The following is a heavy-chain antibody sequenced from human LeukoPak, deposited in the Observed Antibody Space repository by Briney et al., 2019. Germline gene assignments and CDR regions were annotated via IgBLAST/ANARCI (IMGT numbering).Heavy chain of an antibody. CDR2: ISGSGGST. J-gene: IGHJ5*02. CDR1: GGTFSSYA. D-gene: IGHD2-2*01. V-gene: IGHV3-23*01. CDR3: AKGAGYIVVVQVDP. Sequence: GASVKVSCKASGGTFSSYAMSWVRQAPGKGLGWVSAISGSGGSTYYADSVKGRFTISRDNSKNTLYLQMNSLRAEDTAVYYCAKGAGYIVVVQVDPWGQGTLVTVSS.